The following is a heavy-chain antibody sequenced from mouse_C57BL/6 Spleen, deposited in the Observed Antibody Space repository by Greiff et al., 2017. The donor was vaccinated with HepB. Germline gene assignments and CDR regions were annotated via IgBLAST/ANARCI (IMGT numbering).Heavy chain of an antibody. Sequence: QVHVKQSGAELVRPGASVKLSCKASGYTFTDYYINWVKQRPGQGLEWIARIYPGSGNTYYNEKFKGKATLTAEKSSSTAYMQLSSLTSEDSAVYFCAKEGLLSNYFDYWGQGTTLTVSS. J-gene: IGHJ2*01. CDR2: IYPGSGNT. D-gene: IGHD2-1*01. CDR1: GYTFTDYY. V-gene: IGHV1-76*01. CDR3: AKEGLLSNYFDY.